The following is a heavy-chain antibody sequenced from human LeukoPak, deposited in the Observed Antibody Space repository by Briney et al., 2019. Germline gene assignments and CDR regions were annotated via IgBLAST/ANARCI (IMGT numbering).Heavy chain of an antibody. V-gene: IGHV3-30*18. CDR3: AKDPRRYSRTGGYFDY. D-gene: IGHD6-13*01. CDR2: ISYDGSDK. Sequence: PGGSLRLSCAASEFTFSNYVMHWVRQAPGKGLEWVAVISYDGSDKYYADSVKGRFTISRDNSKNTLYLQMNSLRAEDTAVYYCAKDPRRYSRTGGYFDYWGQGTLVTVSS. CDR1: EFTFSNYV. J-gene: IGHJ4*02.